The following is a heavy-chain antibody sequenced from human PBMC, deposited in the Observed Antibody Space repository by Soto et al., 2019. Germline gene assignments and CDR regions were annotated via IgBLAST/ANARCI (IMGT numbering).Heavy chain of an antibody. CDR2: ISGSGGST. CDR1: GFTFSSYA. V-gene: IGHV3-23*01. D-gene: IGHD3-22*01. Sequence: PGGSLRLSCAASGFTFSSYAMSWVRQAPGMGLEWVSAISGSGGSTYYADSVKGRFTISRDNSKNTLYLQMNSLRAEDTAVYYCAKIDDYYDSRSAAYQSAGDYYFDYWGQGTLVTVS. CDR3: AKIDDYYDSRSAAYQSAGDYYFDY. J-gene: IGHJ4*02.